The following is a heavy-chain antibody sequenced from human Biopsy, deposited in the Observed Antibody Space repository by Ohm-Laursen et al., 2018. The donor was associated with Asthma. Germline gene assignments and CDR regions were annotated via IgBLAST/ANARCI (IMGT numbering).Heavy chain of an antibody. CDR3: ARDIVATMIGYYYYGMDV. CDR2: LSFDGRST. Sequence: RSLRLSCTASGFTMGINGINWVRQAPGKGLEWMAFLSFDGRSTYYADFLKGRLSITRDNSRKTLFLHINSLSAEDTAVYYCARDIVATMIGYYYYGMDVWGQGTTVTVSS. V-gene: IGHV3-30*03. D-gene: IGHD5-12*01. J-gene: IGHJ6*02. CDR1: GFTMGING.